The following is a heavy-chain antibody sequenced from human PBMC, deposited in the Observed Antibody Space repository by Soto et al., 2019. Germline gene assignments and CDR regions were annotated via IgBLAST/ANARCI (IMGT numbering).Heavy chain of an antibody. J-gene: IGHJ6*02. V-gene: IGHV1-3*01. D-gene: IGHD6-6*01. CDR3: ARGEYSSSLGWYYYYGMDV. Sequence: ASVKVSCKASGYTFTSYAMHWVRQAPGQRLEWMGWNNAGNGNTKYSQKFQGRVTITRDTSASTAYMELSSLRSEDTAVYYCARGEYSSSLGWYYYYGMDVWGQGTTVTVSS. CDR1: GYTFTSYA. CDR2: NNAGNGNT.